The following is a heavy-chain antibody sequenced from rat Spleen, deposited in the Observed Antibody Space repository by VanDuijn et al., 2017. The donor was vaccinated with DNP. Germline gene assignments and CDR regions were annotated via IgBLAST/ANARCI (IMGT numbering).Heavy chain of an antibody. D-gene: IGHD4-3*01. Sequence: EVQLVESGGGLVQPGRSMKLSCAASGFIFSNYGMAWVRQAPTKGLEWVASITNSGGSTYYRDSVKGRFTISRDNAKSTLYLQMNSLRSEDMATYYCVRWNSGHFDYWGQGVMVTVSS. V-gene: IGHV5-25*01. J-gene: IGHJ2*01. CDR2: ITNSGGST. CDR3: VRWNSGHFDY. CDR1: GFIFSNYG.